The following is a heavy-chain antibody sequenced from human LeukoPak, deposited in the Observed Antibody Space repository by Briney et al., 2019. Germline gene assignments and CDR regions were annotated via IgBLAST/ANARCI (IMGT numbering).Heavy chain of an antibody. CDR1: GGSISSGGYY. CDR2: IYYSGST. D-gene: IGHD4-23*01. V-gene: IGHV4-31*03. J-gene: IGHJ4*02. CDR3: ARRPTMVVTQDYFDY. Sequence: PSQTLSLTCTVSGGSISSGGYYWSWIRQHPGKGLEWIGYIYYSGSTYYNPSLKSRVTISVDTSKNQFSLKLSSVTAADTAVYYCARRPTMVVTQDYFDYWGQGTLVTVSS.